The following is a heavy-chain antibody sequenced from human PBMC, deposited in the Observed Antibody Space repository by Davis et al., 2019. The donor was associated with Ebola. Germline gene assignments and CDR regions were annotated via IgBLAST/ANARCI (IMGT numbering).Heavy chain of an antibody. V-gene: IGHV3-48*02. Sequence: PGGSLRLSCAASGFTFSSHTMNWVRQAPGKGLEWVSYISSSSSTIYYADSVKGRFTISRDNAKNSLYLQMNSLRDEDTAVYYCARDRWLQAYYYYGMDVWGKGTTVTVSS. D-gene: IGHD5-24*01. CDR2: ISSSSSTI. CDR3: ARDRWLQAYYYYGMDV. CDR1: GFTFSSHT. J-gene: IGHJ6*04.